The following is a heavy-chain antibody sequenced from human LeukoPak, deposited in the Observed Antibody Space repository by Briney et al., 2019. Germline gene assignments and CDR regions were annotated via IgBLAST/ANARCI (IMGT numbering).Heavy chain of an antibody. Sequence: GGSLRLSCAASGFTFSGSPILWVRQASGKGLEWVGRIRSKADNYATAYAASVQGRCTISRDDSKSTAYLQLNSLKTEDTAVYYCTQSNYWGQGALVTVPS. CDR1: GFTFSGSP. J-gene: IGHJ4*02. CDR3: TQSNY. V-gene: IGHV3-73*01. CDR2: IRSKADNYAT.